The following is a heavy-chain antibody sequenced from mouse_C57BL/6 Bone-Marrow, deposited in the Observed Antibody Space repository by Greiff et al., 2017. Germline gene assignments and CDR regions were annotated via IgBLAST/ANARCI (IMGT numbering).Heavy chain of an antibody. Sequence: ESGPGLVKPSQSLSLTCSVTGYSITSGYYWNWIRQFPGNKLEWMGYISYDGSNNYNPSLKNRISITRDTSKNQCFLKLNSVTTEDTATYYCARDDDYDGGFAYWGQGTLVTVSA. D-gene: IGHD2-4*01. J-gene: IGHJ3*01. CDR2: ISYDGSN. CDR3: ARDDDYDGGFAY. CDR1: GYSITSGYY. V-gene: IGHV3-6*01.